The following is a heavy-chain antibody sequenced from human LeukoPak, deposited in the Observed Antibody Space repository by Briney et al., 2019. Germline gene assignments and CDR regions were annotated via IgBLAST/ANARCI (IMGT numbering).Heavy chain of an antibody. CDR1: GFTFSSYA. V-gene: IGHV3-30-3*01. CDR2: ISYDGSNK. J-gene: IGHJ4*02. CDR3: ARNHFDY. Sequence: PPGGSLRLSCAASGFTFSSYAMLWVRQAPGKGLEWVAVISYDGSNKYYADSVKGRFTISRDNSKNTLYLQMNSLRAEDTAVYYCARNHFDYWGQGTLVTVSS.